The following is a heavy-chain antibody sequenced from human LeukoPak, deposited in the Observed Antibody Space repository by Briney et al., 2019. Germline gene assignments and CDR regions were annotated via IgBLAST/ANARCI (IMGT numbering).Heavy chain of an antibody. Sequence: GGSLRLSCAASGFTFSNAWMSWVRQAPGKGLEWVSPISSSSSYIYYADSVKGRFTISRDNAKNSLYLQMNSLRAEDTAVYYCARDWCSGGSCYSTQLNWFDPWGQGTLVTVSS. CDR2: ISSSSSYI. D-gene: IGHD2-15*01. CDR1: GFTFSNAW. CDR3: ARDWCSGGSCYSTQLNWFDP. J-gene: IGHJ5*02. V-gene: IGHV3-21*01.